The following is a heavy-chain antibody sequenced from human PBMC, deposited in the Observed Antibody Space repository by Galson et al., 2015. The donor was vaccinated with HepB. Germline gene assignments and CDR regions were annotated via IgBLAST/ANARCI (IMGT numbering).Heavy chain of an antibody. CDR2: IIPMFGIP. CDR3: VRGRVVALAGTGVRDAFDI. CDR1: GGPFSSYT. D-gene: IGHD6-19*01. Sequence: SVKVSCKASGGPFSSYTISWLRQAPGQGLEWMGGIIPMFGIPNYAQNFQVRVTITADESTSTAYMELSSLRSEDTAVYYCVRGRVVALAGTGVRDAFDIWGQGTTVTVSS. V-gene: IGHV1-69*13. J-gene: IGHJ3*02.